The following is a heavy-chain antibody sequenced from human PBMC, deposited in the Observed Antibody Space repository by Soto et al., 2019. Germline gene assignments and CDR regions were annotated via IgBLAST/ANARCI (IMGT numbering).Heavy chain of an antibody. Sequence: SETLSLTSTVSGGSISSGDYYWSWIRQPPGTGLEWIGYIYDSGSAYYNPSLKSRVTISVDTPKNQFPLKLTAVTAAHTAAYYCAISERRRWLPSGIAYWGQRTLATVSS. J-gene: IGHJ4*02. CDR1: GGSISSGDYY. D-gene: IGHD5-12*01. V-gene: IGHV4-30-4*01. CDR2: IYDSGSA. CDR3: AISERRRWLPSGIAY.